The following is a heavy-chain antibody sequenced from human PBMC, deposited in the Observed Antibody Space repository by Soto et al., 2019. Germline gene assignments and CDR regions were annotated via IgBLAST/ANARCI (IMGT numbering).Heavy chain of an antibody. J-gene: IGHJ4*02. Sequence: GGSLRLSCAASGFTFSSYSMNWVRQAPGKGLELVSSISSSSSYIYYADSVKGRFTISRDNAKNSLYLQMNSLRAEDTAVYYCARDMSGSYGHYFDYWGQGTLVTVSS. V-gene: IGHV3-21*01. CDR2: ISSSSSYI. CDR1: GFTFSSYS. CDR3: ARDMSGSYGHYFDY. D-gene: IGHD1-26*01.